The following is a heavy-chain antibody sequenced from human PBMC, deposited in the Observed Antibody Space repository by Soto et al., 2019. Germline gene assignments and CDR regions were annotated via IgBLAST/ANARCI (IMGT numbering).Heavy chain of an antibody. D-gene: IGHD5-18*01. V-gene: IGHV5-51*01. J-gene: IGHJ6*02. CDR2: IYPGDSDT. CDR1: GYSFTSYW. Sequence: RGESLKISCKGSGYSFTSYWIGWVRQMPGKGLEWMGIIYPGDSDTRYSPSFQGQATISADKSISTAYLQWSSLKASDTAMYYCASRYSYGYGYYGMDVWGQGTTVTVSS. CDR3: ASRYSYGYGYYGMDV.